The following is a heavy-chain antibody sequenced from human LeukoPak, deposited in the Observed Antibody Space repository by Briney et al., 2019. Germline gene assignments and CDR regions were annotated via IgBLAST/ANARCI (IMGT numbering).Heavy chain of an antibody. CDR1: GFTFSSYA. CDR3: AKDLRATMVRGVAIDY. V-gene: IGHV3-23*01. D-gene: IGHD3-10*01. J-gene: IGHJ4*02. Sequence: GGSLRLSCAASGFTFSSYAMSWVRQAPGKGLEWVSAISGSGGSTYYADSVKGRFTISRDNSKNTLYLQMNSLRAEDTAVYYCAKDLRATMVRGVAIDYWGQGTLVTVPS. CDR2: ISGSGGST.